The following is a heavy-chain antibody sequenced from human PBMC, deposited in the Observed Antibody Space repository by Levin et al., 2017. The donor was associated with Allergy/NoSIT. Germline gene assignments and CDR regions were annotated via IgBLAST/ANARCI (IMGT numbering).Heavy chain of an antibody. V-gene: IGHV1-2*02. J-gene: IGHJ2*01. CDR1: GYTFTDYY. Sequence: ASVKVSCKASGYTFTDYYIHWVRQAPGQGLEWMGWTNPTSGGTSYAQNFQGRVTMTRDTSISTAYMELGRLTSDDTAVYYCARVVAPGEEIWYFDLWGRGTLVTVSS. D-gene: IGHD2-15*01. CDR3: ARVVAPGEEIWYFDL. CDR2: TNPTSGGT.